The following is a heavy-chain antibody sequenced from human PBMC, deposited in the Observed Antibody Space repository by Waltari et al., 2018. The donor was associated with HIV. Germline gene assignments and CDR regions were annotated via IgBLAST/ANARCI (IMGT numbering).Heavy chain of an antibody. V-gene: IGHV4-39*01. D-gene: IGHD6-19*01. Sequence: QLQLQESGPGLVKPSETLSLTCTVSGGSISSSRYYWAWIRQPPGKGLEWIGNIYYSGGTYHNPSLKSRVTISVDASKNQLSLKLTSVTAADTAVYYCARHGGSGWSWYVYGMDVWGQGTTVTVSS. J-gene: IGHJ6*02. CDR1: GGSISSSRYY. CDR3: ARHGGSGWSWYVYGMDV. CDR2: IYYSGGT.